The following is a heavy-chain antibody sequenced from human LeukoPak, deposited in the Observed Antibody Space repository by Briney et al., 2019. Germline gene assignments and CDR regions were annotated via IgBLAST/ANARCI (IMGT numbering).Heavy chain of an antibody. V-gene: IGHV4-34*01. Sequence: SETLSLTCAVYGGSFSGYYWSWIRQPPGKGLEWIGEINHSGSTNYNPSLKSRVTISVDTSKNQFSLKLSSVTAADTAVYYCARERGTPVAYTQYFQHWGQGTLVTVCS. J-gene: IGHJ1*01. CDR3: ARERGTPVAYTQYFQH. D-gene: IGHD6-19*01. CDR2: INHSGST. CDR1: GGSFSGYY.